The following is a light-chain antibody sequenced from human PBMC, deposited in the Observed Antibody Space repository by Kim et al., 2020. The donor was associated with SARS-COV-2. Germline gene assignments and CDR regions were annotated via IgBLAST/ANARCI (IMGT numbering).Light chain of an antibody. Sequence: QPVLTQSPSASASLGASVKLTCTLSRGHSSNAIAWHQQQADKGPRFLMKLDSNGSHNTGDGIPDLFSGSSAGAVRYLTISKLQSEDEADYYCQTWGTGIWVFGGGTQLTVL. CDR1: RGHSSNA. J-gene: IGLJ3*02. CDR2: LDSNGSH. V-gene: IGLV4-69*01. CDR3: QTWGTGIWV.